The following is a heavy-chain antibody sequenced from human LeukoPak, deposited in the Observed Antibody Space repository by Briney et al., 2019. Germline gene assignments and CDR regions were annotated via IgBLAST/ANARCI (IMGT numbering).Heavy chain of an antibody. J-gene: IGHJ4*02. D-gene: IGHD5-24*01. V-gene: IGHV1-58*02. Sequence: ASVKVSCKASGFTFTSSAMQWVRQVRGQRLEWVGWIVVGSGNTNYAQKFQERVTITRDMSTSTVYMELSSLRSEDTAVYYCAAREMAVSYYFDYWGQGTLVTVSS. CDR1: GFTFTSSA. CDR2: IVVGSGNT. CDR3: AAREMAVSYYFDY.